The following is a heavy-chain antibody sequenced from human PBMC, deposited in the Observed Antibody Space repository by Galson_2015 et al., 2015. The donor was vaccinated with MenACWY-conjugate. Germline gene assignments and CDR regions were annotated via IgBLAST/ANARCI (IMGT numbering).Heavy chain of an antibody. J-gene: IGHJ4*02. CDR1: GASLSSGYYS. CDR2: IYQSGSA. D-gene: IGHD5-12*01. CDR3: TRVGGYDRPGGDY. Sequence: TLSLTCVVSGASLSSGYYSWSWFRQPPGMGLEWLGFIYQSGSAHYNPSLKSRVTLSIDKSMNYFSLRLSSVTAADTAVYYCTRVGGYDRPGGDYWGQGTLVTVSS. V-gene: IGHV4-30-2*01.